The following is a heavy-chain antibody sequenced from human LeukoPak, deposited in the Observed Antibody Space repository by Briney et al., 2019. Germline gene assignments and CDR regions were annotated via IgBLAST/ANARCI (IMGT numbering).Heavy chain of an antibody. CDR1: GFTFRSYA. D-gene: IGHD3-22*01. Sequence: GGSLRLSCAASGFTFRSYAMSWVRQAPGKGLEWVAAISHSSSGTYYIDSVRGRFTISRDNSKNLLHMQMDSLRAEDTVVYYCAKVINSGFYYYFDYWGQGTLVTVSS. V-gene: IGHV3-23*01. CDR2: ISHSSSGT. J-gene: IGHJ4*02. CDR3: AKVINSGFYYYFDY.